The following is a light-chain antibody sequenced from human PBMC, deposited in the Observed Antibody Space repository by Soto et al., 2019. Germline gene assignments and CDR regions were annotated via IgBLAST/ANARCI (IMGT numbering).Light chain of an antibody. Sequence: EIVLTQSPGTLSLSPGERATLSCRASQSVSSNYLTWYQQKPGQAPRLLIYGASSRATGIPDRFSGSGSGTDFTLTISRLEPEEFAVYYCQQYGSSPVTFGPGNKVDIK. V-gene: IGKV3-20*01. J-gene: IGKJ3*01. CDR2: GAS. CDR3: QQYGSSPVT. CDR1: QSVSSNY.